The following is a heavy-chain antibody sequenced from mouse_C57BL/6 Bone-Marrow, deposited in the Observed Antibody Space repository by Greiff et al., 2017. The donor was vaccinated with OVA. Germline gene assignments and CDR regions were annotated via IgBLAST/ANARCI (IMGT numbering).Heavy chain of an antibody. V-gene: IGHV1-64*01. D-gene: IGHD1-1*01. CDR2: INPNSGST. J-gene: IGHJ1*03. Sequence: QVQLQQPGAELVKPGASVKLSCKASGYTFTSYWMHWVKQRPGQGLEWIGMINPNSGSTNYNEKFKSKATLTVDKSSSTAYMQLSSLTSEDSAVYYCARCDYYGSSYWYFDVWGTGTTVTVSS. CDR1: GYTFTSYW. CDR3: ARCDYYGSSYWYFDV.